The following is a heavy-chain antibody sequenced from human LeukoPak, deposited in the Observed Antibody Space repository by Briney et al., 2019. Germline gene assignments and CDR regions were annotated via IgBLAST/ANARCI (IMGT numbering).Heavy chain of an antibody. Sequence: SETLSLTCTVSGGSISSGGYYWSWIRQHPGKGLEWIGYIYYSGSTYYNPSLKSRVTISVDTSKNQFSLKLSSVTAADTAVYYCARDHEYCSSTRCSVPNNWFDPWGQGTLVTVSS. CDR2: IYYSGST. V-gene: IGHV4-31*03. D-gene: IGHD2-2*01. CDR1: GGSISSGGYY. J-gene: IGHJ5*02. CDR3: ARDHEYCSSTRCSVPNNWFDP.